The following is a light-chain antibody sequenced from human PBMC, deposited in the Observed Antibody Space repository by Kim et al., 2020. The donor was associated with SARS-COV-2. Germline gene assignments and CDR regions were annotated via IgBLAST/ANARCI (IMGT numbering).Light chain of an antibody. CDR1: SLRTYY. J-gene: IGLJ2*01. CDR3: NSRANNDNVL. CDR2: GKN. Sequence: SSELTQDPAVSVALGQTVRITCQGDSLRTYYTTWLQQKPGQAPIVVFYGKNNRPSGIPDRFSGSSSGNTASLTITATQAGDEADYSLNSRANNDNVLFGG. V-gene: IGLV3-19*01.